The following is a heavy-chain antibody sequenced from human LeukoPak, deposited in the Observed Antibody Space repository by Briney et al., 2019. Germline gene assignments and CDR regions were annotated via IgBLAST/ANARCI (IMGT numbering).Heavy chain of an antibody. CDR1: GYTFTSYD. CDR2: MNPNSGNT. D-gene: IGHD2-21*02. V-gene: IGHV1-8*01. Sequence: ASVKVSCKASGYTFTSYDINWVRQATGQGLEWMGWMNPNSGNTGYAQKFQGRVTITADKSTSTAYMELSSLRSEDTAVYYCARPYCGGDCGRDAFDIWGQGTMVTVSS. CDR3: ARPYCGGDCGRDAFDI. J-gene: IGHJ3*02.